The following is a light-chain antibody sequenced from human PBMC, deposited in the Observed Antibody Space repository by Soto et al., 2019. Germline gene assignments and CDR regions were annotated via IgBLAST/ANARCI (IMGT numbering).Light chain of an antibody. CDR2: AAS. J-gene: IGKJ4*01. Sequence: DIQMTQSPSSLSASVGDRVTITCRASQRISSYLNWYQQKPGKAPKLLIYAASSLQSGVPDRFSGSGSGTDFTLTISSLQAEDVAVYYCHQYYSTPPTFGGGTKVDIK. CDR3: HQYYSTPPT. CDR1: QRISSY. V-gene: IGKV1-39*01.